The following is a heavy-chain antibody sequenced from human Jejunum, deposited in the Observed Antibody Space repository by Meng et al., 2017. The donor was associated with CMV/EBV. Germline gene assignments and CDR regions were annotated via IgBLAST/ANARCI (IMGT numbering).Heavy chain of an antibody. J-gene: IGHJ5*02. V-gene: IGHV3-9*01. CDR3: AKDSGMSIFGRLDP. D-gene: IGHD3-3*01. Sequence: SGFNFDDYAMHWVRQAPGKGLEWVSGISWNGGRIAYADSVKGRFTISRDNAKHSLYLQMNSLRPDDTALYYCAKDSGMSIFGRLDPWGQGTLVTVSS. CDR1: GFNFDDYA. CDR2: ISWNGGRI.